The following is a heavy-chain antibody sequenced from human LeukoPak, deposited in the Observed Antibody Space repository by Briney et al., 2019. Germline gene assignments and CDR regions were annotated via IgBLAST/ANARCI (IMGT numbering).Heavy chain of an antibody. J-gene: IGHJ4*02. Sequence: SETLSLTCAVYGGSFSGYYWSWIRQPPGQGLEWIGEINHSGSTNYNPSLKSRVTISVDTSKNQFSLKLSSVTAADTAVYYCASASRLGYCSGGSCPNFDYWGQGTLVTVSS. CDR1: GGSFSGYY. CDR3: ASASRLGYCSGGSCPNFDY. CDR2: INHSGST. V-gene: IGHV4-34*01. D-gene: IGHD2-15*01.